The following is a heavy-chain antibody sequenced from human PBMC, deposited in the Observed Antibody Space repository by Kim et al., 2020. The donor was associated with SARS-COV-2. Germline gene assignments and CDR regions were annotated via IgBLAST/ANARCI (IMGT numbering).Heavy chain of an antibody. Sequence: SETLSLTCAVYGGSFSGYYWSWIRQPPGKGLEWIGEINHSGSTNYNPSLKSRVTISVDTSKNQFSLKLSSVTAADPAVYYCARGHTIFGVVIIPNMYFDYWGQGTLVTVSS. J-gene: IGHJ4*02. CDR1: GGSFSGYY. CDR3: ARGHTIFGVVIIPNMYFDY. CDR2: INHSGST. V-gene: IGHV4-34*01. D-gene: IGHD3-3*01.